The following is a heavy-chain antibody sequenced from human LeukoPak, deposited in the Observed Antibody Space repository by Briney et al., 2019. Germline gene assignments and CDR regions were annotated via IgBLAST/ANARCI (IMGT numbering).Heavy chain of an antibody. V-gene: IGHV1-69*01. D-gene: IGHD1-7*01. CDR1: GGTFSSYA. J-gene: IGHJ6*02. CDR3: ARARSDNWNYVSNGMDV. Sequence: GSSVKVSCKASGGTFSSYAISWVRQAPGQGLEWMGGIIPIFGTANYAQKFQGSVTITAGDSTSAAYIELSSLISEETAVYYCARARSDNWNYVSNGMDVWGQGTTVTVSS. CDR2: IIPIFGTA.